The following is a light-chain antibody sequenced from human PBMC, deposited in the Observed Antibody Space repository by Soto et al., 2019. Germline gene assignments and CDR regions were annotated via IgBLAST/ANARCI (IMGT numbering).Light chain of an antibody. CDR2: DVS. Sequence: QSALTQPASVSGPPGQSITISCTGTSSDVGRYNYVSWYQHHPGKAPTLMIFDVSNRPSEVSNRFSGSKSANTASLTISGLQAEDEADYYCCSYTSSSTYVFGTGTKVTVL. V-gene: IGLV2-14*01. CDR3: CSYTSSSTYV. CDR1: SSDVGRYNY. J-gene: IGLJ1*01.